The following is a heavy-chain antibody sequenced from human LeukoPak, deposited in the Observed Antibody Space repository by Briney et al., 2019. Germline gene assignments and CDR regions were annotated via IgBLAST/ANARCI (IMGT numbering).Heavy chain of an antibody. CDR2: IYHSGST. Sequence: PSETLSLTCTVSGGSISSYYWSWIRQPPGKGLEWIGYIYHSGSTNYNPSLKSRVTISVDTSKNQFSLKLSSVTAADTAVYYCARGVGISDYWGQGTLVTVSS. CDR1: GGSISSYY. J-gene: IGHJ4*02. D-gene: IGHD2-21*01. V-gene: IGHV4-59*01. CDR3: ARGVGISDY.